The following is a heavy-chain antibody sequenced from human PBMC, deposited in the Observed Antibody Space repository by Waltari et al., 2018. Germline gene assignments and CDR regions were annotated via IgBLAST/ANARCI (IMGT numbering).Heavy chain of an antibody. J-gene: IGHJ4*02. Sequence: QVQLQQWGAGLLKPSETLSLTCAVYGGSFSGYYWSWIRQPPGKGLEWIGEINHSGSTNDNPSLKSRVTISVDTSKNQFSLKLSSVTAADTAVYYCARVQGRYFDWLLSPYFDYWGQGTLVTVSS. CDR2: INHSGST. CDR3: ARVQGRYFDWLLSPYFDY. D-gene: IGHD3-9*01. CDR1: GGSFSGYY. V-gene: IGHV4-34*01.